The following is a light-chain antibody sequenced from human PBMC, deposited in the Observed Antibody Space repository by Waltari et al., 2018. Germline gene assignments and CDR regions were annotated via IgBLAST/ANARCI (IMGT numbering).Light chain of an antibody. CDR3: QHYVRLPAT. CDR1: QSVRGS. Sequence: EIVLRQTPGTLCFSLGGRETLSCRASQSVRGSLAWYQQKAGQAPRLLIYGASSRATGIPDRFSGSGSGTDFSLTISRLEPEDFAVYYCQHYVRLPATFGQGTKVEI. J-gene: IGKJ1*01. V-gene: IGKV3-20*01. CDR2: GAS.